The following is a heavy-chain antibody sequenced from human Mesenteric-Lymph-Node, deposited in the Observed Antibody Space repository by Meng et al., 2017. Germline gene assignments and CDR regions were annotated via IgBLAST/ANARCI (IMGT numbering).Heavy chain of an antibody. D-gene: IGHD3-10*01. CDR3: CWLGESQH. Sequence: QVQLVESGGGVVQPGRSLRLSCAASGFTFASYAMHWVRQAPGKGLEWVAVILYDGSNKFYADSVKGRFTISRDNSRNTLYLQMHNLRPEDTAVYYCCWLGESQHWGQGALVTVSS. CDR1: GFTFASYA. V-gene: IGHV3-30*03. J-gene: IGHJ4*02. CDR2: ILYDGSNK.